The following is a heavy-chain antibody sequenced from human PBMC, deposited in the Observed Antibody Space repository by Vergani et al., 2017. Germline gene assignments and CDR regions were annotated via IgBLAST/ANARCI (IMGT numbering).Heavy chain of an antibody. CDR2: ISAYNGNT. CDR3: ARDPLYYYASGGYYIPRTPGAFDY. J-gene: IGHJ4*02. Sequence: QVQLVQSGAEVKKPGASVKVSCKSSGYTFTSYGINWVRQAPGKGLEWMGWISAYNGNTNYAQKLQGRVTMTTDTSTTTAYMELRSLRSDDTAVYYCARDPLYYYASGGYYIPRTPGAFDYWGQGTLVTVSS. V-gene: IGHV1-18*01. D-gene: IGHD3-10*01. CDR1: GYTFTSYG.